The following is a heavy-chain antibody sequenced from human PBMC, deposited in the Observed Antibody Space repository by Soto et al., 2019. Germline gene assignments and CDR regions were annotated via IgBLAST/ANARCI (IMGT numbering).Heavy chain of an antibody. J-gene: IGHJ3*02. V-gene: IGHV1-18*01. CDR3: ARAIDYDYDDALDT. CDR2: ISAYNGNT. D-gene: IGHD4-17*01. Sequence: ASVKVSCKASGYTFTSYGISWVLQAPGQGLEWMGWISAYNGNTNYAQKLQGRVTMTTDTSTSTAYMELRSLRSDDTAVYYCARAIDYDYDDALDTRRHAPLGTVPS. CDR1: GYTFTSYG.